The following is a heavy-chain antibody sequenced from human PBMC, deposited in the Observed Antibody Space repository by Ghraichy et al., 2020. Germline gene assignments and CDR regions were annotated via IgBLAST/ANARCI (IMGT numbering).Heavy chain of an antibody. J-gene: IGHJ4*02. Sequence: GGSLRLSCAASGFTFSSYWMSWVRQAPGKGLEWVANIKQDGSEKYYVDSVKGRFTISRDNAKNSLYLQMNSLRAEDTAVYYCAHSSSYRDFDYWGQGTLVTVSS. CDR3: AHSSSYRDFDY. D-gene: IGHD6-6*01. V-gene: IGHV3-7*02. CDR2: IKQDGSEK. CDR1: GFTFSSYW.